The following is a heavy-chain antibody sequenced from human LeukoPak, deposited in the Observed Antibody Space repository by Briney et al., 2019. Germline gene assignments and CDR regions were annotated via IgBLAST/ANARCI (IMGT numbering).Heavy chain of an antibody. CDR2: IKSKTDGGTT. D-gene: IGHD3-9*01. V-gene: IGHV3-15*01. CDR3: TTDWGYYDILTGSSGY. Sequence: PVGALRLSCAATGFPFRCYAMSSVRQAPGTGLDWGGRIKSKTDGGTTDYAAHVKGRFTISRDDSKNTLYLQMNSLKTEDTAVYYCTTDWGYYDILTGSSGYWGQGTLVTVSS. CDR1: GFPFRCYA. J-gene: IGHJ4*02.